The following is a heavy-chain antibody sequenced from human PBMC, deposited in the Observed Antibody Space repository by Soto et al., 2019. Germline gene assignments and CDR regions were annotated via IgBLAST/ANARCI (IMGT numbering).Heavy chain of an antibody. D-gene: IGHD6-13*01. V-gene: IGHV5-10-1*01. CDR1: GYSFTSYW. CDR2: IDPSDSYT. J-gene: IGHJ6*02. Sequence: PGESLKISCKGSGYSFTSYWISWVRQMPGKGLEWMGRIDPSDSYTNYSPSFQGHVTISADKSISTAYLQWSSLKASDTAMYYCASALYTTYSSSSFRYYYYGMDVWGQGTTVTVSS. CDR3: ASALYTTYSSSSFRYYYYGMDV.